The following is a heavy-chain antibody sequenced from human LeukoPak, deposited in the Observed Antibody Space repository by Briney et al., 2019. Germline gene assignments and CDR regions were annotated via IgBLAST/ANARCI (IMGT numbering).Heavy chain of an antibody. CDR2: IIPIFGTA. D-gene: IGHD3-22*01. CDR1: GGTFISYA. CDR3: ARGGDSSGYYYTFDY. J-gene: IGHJ4*02. V-gene: IGHV1-69*01. Sequence: GSSVKVSCKASGGTFISYAISWVRQAPGQGLEWMGGIIPIFGTANYAQKFQGRVTITADESTSTAYMELSSLRSEDTAVYYCARGGDSSGYYYTFDYWGQGTLVTVSS.